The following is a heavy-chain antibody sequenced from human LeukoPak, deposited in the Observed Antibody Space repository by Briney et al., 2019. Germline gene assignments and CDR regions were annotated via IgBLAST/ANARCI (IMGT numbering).Heavy chain of an antibody. V-gene: IGHV3-53*01. CDR2: IYSGTI. D-gene: IGHD3-10*01. Sequence: PGGSLRLSCTVSGFTVSSNSMSWVRQAPGKGLEWVSFIYSGTIHYSDSVKGRFTISRDNSKNTLYLQMNSLRAEDTAVYYCARGARLTMVRGVIRYFYMDVWGKGTTVTISS. J-gene: IGHJ6*03. CDR1: GFTVSSNS. CDR3: ARGARLTMVRGVIRYFYMDV.